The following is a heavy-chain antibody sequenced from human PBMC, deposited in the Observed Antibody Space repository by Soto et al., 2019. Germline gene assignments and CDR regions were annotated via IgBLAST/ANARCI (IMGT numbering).Heavy chain of an antibody. CDR3: ARDQFQHSSSSTITYYGMDV. J-gene: IGHJ6*02. CDR2: ISYDGSNK. CDR1: GFTFSSYA. V-gene: IGHV3-30-3*01. Sequence: GGSLRLSCAASGFTFSSYAMHWVRQAPGKGLEWVAVISYDGSNKYYADSVKGRFTISRDNSKNTLYLQMNSLRAEDTAVYYCARDQFQHSSSSTITYYGMDVWGQGTTVTVSS. D-gene: IGHD6-6*01.